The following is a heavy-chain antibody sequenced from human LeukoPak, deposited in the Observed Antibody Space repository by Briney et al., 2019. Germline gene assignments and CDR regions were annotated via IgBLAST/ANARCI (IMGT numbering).Heavy chain of an antibody. CDR3: AKRRGIVVVPAAILTPSLDY. CDR2: ISYDGSNK. D-gene: IGHD2-2*01. Sequence: PGRSLRPSCAASGFTFSSYGMHWVRQAPGKGLEWVAVISYDGSNKYYADSVKGRFTISRDNSKNTLYLQMNCLRAEDTAVYYCAKRRGIVVVPAAILTPSLDYWGQGTLVTVSS. CDR1: GFTFSSYG. J-gene: IGHJ4*02. V-gene: IGHV3-30*18.